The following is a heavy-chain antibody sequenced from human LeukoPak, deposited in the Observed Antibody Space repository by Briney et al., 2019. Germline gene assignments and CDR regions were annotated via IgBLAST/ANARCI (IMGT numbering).Heavy chain of an antibody. J-gene: IGHJ4*02. CDR1: GYTFTSYG. CDR3: ARKGPNYSSGWFYFDY. V-gene: IGHV1-18*01. D-gene: IGHD6-19*01. Sequence: ASVKVSCNASGYTFTSYGISWVRQAPGQGLEWMGWISAYNGNTNYAQKLQGRVTMTTDTSTSTAYMELRSLRSDDTAVYYCARKGPNYSSGWFYFDYWGQGTLVTVSS. CDR2: ISAYNGNT.